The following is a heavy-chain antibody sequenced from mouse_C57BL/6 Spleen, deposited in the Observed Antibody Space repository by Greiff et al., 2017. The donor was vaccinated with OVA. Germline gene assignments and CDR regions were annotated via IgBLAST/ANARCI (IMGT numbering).Heavy chain of an antibody. Sequence: QVQLQQPGAELVKPGASVKLSCKASGYTFTSYWMQWVNQRPGQGLEWIGEIDPSDSYTNYNQKFKGKATLTVDTSSSTAYMQLSSLTSEDSAVYYCAGGYDVRDYWGQGTTLTVSS. CDR2: IDPSDSYT. V-gene: IGHV1-50*01. CDR3: AGGYDVRDY. CDR1: GYTFTSYW. D-gene: IGHD2-2*01. J-gene: IGHJ2*01.